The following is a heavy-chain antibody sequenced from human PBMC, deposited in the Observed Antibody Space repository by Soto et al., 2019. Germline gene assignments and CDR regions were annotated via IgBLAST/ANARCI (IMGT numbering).Heavy chain of an antibody. CDR1: GGSISSGDYY. Sequence: SDRLALTCTVSGGSISSGDYYWSWIREPPGKGLEGIGYIYYSGSTYYNPSLKSRVTISVDTSKNQFSLKLSSVTAADTAVYYCARALDYYDSSGYLIYYFDYWGQGTQVTVSS. CDR2: IYYSGST. V-gene: IGHV4-30-4*02. J-gene: IGHJ4*02. D-gene: IGHD3-22*01. CDR3: ARALDYYDSSGYLIYYFDY.